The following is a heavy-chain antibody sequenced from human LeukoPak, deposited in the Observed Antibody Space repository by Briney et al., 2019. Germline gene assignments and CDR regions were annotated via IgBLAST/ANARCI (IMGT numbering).Heavy chain of an antibody. Sequence: GGSLRLSCAASGFTFSSYSMNWVRQAPGKGLEWVSYISSSSTIYYADSVKGRFTISRDNAKNSLYLQMNSLRDEDTAVYYCARDRSGSWHFDSWGQGTLVTVSS. CDR3: ARDRSGSWHFDS. J-gene: IGHJ4*02. CDR2: ISSSSTI. D-gene: IGHD1-26*01. V-gene: IGHV3-48*02. CDR1: GFTFSSYS.